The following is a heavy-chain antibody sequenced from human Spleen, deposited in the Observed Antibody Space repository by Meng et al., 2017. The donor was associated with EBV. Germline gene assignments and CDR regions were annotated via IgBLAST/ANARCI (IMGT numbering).Heavy chain of an antibody. CDR2: INPYNGNT. Sequence: QVQLVQSGGDVKKPGAAVKVSCKASGYTFTFYHIAWVRQAPGQGLEWMGWINPYNGNTNYAQNLQGRVTMTTDASTTTAHMEVRSLRSDDTAVYYCARVEVGATWRFDYWGQGALVTVSS. CDR3: ARVEVGATWRFDY. D-gene: IGHD1-26*01. CDR1: GYTFTFYH. V-gene: IGHV1-18*01. J-gene: IGHJ4*02.